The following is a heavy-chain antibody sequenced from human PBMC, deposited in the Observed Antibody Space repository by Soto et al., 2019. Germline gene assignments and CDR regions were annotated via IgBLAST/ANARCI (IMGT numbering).Heavy chain of an antibody. CDR1: GGSISSYY. J-gene: IGHJ5*02. V-gene: IGHV4-59*08. Sequence: SETLSLTCTVSGGSISSYYWSWIRQPPGKGLEWIGYIYYSGSTYYNPSLKSRVTISVDTSKNQFSLKLSSVTAADTAVYYCATATFQVPFDPWGQGTLVTVS. D-gene: IGHD5-18*01. CDR2: IYYSGST. CDR3: ATATFQVPFDP.